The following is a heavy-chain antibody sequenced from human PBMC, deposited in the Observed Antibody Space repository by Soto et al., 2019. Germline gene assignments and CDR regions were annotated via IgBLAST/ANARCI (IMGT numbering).Heavy chain of an antibody. Sequence: LRLSCAASGFSFSNYGMHWVRQAPGKGLEWVAVISYDGSSKYHADSEKGRFTISRDNSKNTLHLQMNSLRAEDTAVYYCSKDRRGGRAVLDSWGQGTPVTVSS. J-gene: IGHJ4*02. V-gene: IGHV3-30*18. CDR2: ISYDGSSK. CDR3: SKDRRGGRAVLDS. CDR1: GFSFSNYG. D-gene: IGHD2-8*01.